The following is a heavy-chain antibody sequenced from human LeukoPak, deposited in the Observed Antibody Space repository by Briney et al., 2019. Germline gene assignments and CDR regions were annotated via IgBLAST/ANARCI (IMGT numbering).Heavy chain of an antibody. CDR1: GGSISSYY. Sequence: PSETLSLTCTVSGGSISSYYWSWIRQPAGKGLEWIGRIYTSGSTNYNPSLKSRVTMSVDTSKNQFSLKLSSVTAADTAVYYCARGYSNYGGRYFDYWGQGTLVTVSS. CDR2: IYTSGST. J-gene: IGHJ4*02. V-gene: IGHV4-4*07. D-gene: IGHD4-11*01. CDR3: ARGYSNYGGRYFDY.